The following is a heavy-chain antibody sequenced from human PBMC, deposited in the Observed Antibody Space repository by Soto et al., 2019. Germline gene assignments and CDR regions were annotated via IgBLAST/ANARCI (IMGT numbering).Heavy chain of an antibody. J-gene: IGHJ2*01. CDR3: AKDASSGITSFDL. D-gene: IGHD3-3*01. V-gene: IGHV3-23*01. CDR2: ISGSGGST. Sequence: GGSLRLSCAASGFTFSSYAMSWVRQAPGKGLEWVSTISGSGGSTYYADSVKGRFTISRDNSKNTLYLQMNSLRAEDTALYYCAKDASSGITSFDLWGRGTLVTVSS. CDR1: GFTFSSYA.